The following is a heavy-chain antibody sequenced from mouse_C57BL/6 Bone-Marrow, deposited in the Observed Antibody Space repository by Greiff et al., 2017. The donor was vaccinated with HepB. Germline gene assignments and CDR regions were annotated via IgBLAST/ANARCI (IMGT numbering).Heavy chain of an antibody. D-gene: IGHD1-1*01. CDR1: GYTFTSYW. Sequence: QVQLQQSGAELVMPGASVKLSCKASGYTFTSYWMHWVKQRPGQGLEWIGEIDPSDSYTNYNQKFKGKSTLTVDKSSSTAYMQLSSLTSEDSAVYYCARSSSPPFDYWGQGTTLTVSS. CDR2: IDPSDSYT. CDR3: ARSSSPPFDY. J-gene: IGHJ2*01. V-gene: IGHV1-69*01.